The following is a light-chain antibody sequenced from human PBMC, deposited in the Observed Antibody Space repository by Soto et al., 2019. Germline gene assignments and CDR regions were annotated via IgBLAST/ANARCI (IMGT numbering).Light chain of an antibody. CDR1: RSNIGAGYD. CDR2: GTN. Sequence: QSVVTQPTSVSGAPGQRVTISCTGSRSNIGAGYDVHWYQQLPGTAPKLLIYGTNNRPSGVPDRFSGSKSGMSASLAITGLQAADEANYYCQSYDNSLSGSRVFGGGTKLTVL. J-gene: IGLJ3*02. V-gene: IGLV1-40*01. CDR3: QSYDNSLSGSRV.